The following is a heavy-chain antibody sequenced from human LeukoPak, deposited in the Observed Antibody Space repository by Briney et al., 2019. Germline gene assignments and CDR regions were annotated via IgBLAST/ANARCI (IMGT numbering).Heavy chain of an antibody. D-gene: IGHD6-13*01. V-gene: IGHV4-28*01. CDR1: GYSISSSNW. J-gene: IGHJ3*02. CDR2: IYYSGST. CDR3: ARYTTSWYTFDI. Sequence: PSDTLSLTCAVSGYSISSSNWWGWIRQPPGKGLEWIGYIYYSGSTYYQPSLKSQVTMSVDTSKNQFSLKLSSVTAVDTAVYYCARYTTSWYTFDIWGQGTMVTVSS.